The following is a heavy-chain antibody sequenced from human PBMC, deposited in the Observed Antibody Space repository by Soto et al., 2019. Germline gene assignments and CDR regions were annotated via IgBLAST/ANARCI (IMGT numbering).Heavy chain of an antibody. CDR2: IKTDGSEK. CDR3: ARPIRGSPEDV. CDR1: GFTFSAYS. Sequence: EVQLVESGGGLVQPGGSLRLSCEASGFTFSAYSMGWVRQAPGTGLQWVATIKTDGSEKYYVDSVTGRFTISRDNDKNSLYLQLNTLRADNTGVYYCARPIRGSPEDVWVQGTTVTVSS. V-gene: IGHV3-7*05. D-gene: IGHD1-20*01. J-gene: IGHJ6*02.